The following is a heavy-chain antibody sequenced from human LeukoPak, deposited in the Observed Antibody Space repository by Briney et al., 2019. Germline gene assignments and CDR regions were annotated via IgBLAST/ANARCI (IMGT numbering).Heavy chain of an antibody. CDR1: GFTISDTY. CDR2: IYSGGST. CDR3: AKDQQWLNHY. D-gene: IGHD6-19*01. J-gene: IGHJ4*02. Sequence: GGSLRLSCAASGFTISDTYMSWVRQAPGKGLEWVSIIYSGGSTDYAASVKGRFIISRDNTKNTLNLQMNSLRAEDTAVYYCAKDQQWLNHYWGQGTLVTVSS. V-gene: IGHV3-66*01.